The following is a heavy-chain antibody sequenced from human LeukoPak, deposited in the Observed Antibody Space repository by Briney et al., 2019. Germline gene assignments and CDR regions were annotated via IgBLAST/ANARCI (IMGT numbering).Heavy chain of an antibody. CDR3: ARDHAWAVAGLYFDY. CDR2: IYTSGST. D-gene: IGHD6-19*01. Sequence: TSETLSLTCTVSGGSISSGSYYWSWIRQPAGKGLEWIGRIYTSGSTNYNPSLKSRVTISVDTSKNQFSLKLSSVTAADTAVYYCARDHAWAVAGLYFDYWGQGTLVTVSS. V-gene: IGHV4-61*02. J-gene: IGHJ4*02. CDR1: GGSISSGSYY.